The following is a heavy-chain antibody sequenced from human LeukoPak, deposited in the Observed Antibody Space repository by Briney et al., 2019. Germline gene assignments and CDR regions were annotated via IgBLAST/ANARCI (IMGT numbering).Heavy chain of an antibody. V-gene: IGHV1-69*13. Sequence: SVKVSCKASGGTFSSYAISWVRQAPGQGLEWMGGIIPIFGTANYAQKFQGRVTITADESTSTAYMELSGLRSEDTAVYYCARSRSRGQWLTGTWGQGTLVTVSS. D-gene: IGHD6-19*01. CDR3: ARSRSRGQWLTGT. J-gene: IGHJ5*02. CDR1: GGTFSSYA. CDR2: IIPIFGTA.